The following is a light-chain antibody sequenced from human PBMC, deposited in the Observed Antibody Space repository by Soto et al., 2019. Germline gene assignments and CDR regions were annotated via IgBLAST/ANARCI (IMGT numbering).Light chain of an antibody. CDR2: AAS. V-gene: IGKV1-39*01. Sequence: DIQMTQSPSSLSASVGDRVTITCRASQSISSYLNWYQQKPGKAPKLLIYAASSLQSGVPSRFSGSGSGTDFTLTITTLQPEDVATYYCLQDYSFPWTFGQGTKVDIK. CDR3: LQDYSFPWT. J-gene: IGKJ1*01. CDR1: QSISSY.